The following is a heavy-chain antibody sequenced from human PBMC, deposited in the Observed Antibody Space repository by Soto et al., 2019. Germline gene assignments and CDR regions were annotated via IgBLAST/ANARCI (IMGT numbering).Heavy chain of an antibody. D-gene: IGHD6-6*01. CDR3: TSNSIADPFGYDAFDI. J-gene: IGHJ3*02. CDR2: IRSKAYGGTT. V-gene: IGHV3-49*03. CDR1: GVTFGDYA. Sequence: PGGSLRLSCTASGVTFGDYAMSWFRQAPGKGLEWVGFIRSKAYGGTTEYAASVKGRFTISRDDSKSIAYLQMNSLKTEDTDVYYCTSNSIADPFGYDAFDICAQRTTVTVSS.